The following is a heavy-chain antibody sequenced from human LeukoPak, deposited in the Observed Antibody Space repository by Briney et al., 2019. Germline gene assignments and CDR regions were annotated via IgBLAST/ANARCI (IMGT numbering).Heavy chain of an antibody. CDR2: ISGRGGST. D-gene: IGHD3-22*01. Sequence: GGSLRLSCAASGFTFSNYAMSWVRQAAGKGLEWVSTISGRGGSTYYADSVKGRFTISRDNSRNTLYLQMNSLRAEDTAVYYCSYYYDSSGYLDYWGQGTLFTVSS. J-gene: IGHJ4*02. V-gene: IGHV3-23*01. CDR3: SYYYDSSGYLDY. CDR1: GFTFSNYA.